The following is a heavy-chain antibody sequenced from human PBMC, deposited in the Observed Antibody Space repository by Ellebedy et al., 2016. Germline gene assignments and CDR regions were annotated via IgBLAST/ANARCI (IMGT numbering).Heavy chain of an antibody. V-gene: IGHV1-69*04. CDR2: IIPILGIA. CDR3: ASPNDDYGDFYFDY. J-gene: IGHJ4*02. Sequence: SVKVSCXASGGTFSSYAISWVRQAPGQGLEWMGRIIPILGIANYAQKFQGRVTITADKSTSTAYMELSSLRSEDTAVYYCASPNDDYGDFYFDYWGQGTLVTVSS. CDR1: GGTFSSYA. D-gene: IGHD4-17*01.